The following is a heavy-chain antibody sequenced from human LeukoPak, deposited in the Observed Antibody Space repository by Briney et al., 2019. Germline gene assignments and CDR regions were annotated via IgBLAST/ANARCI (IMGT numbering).Heavy chain of an antibody. J-gene: IGHJ4*02. D-gene: IGHD1-26*01. Sequence: GGSLRLSCAASGFTFSGSAMHWVRRASGKGLEWVGRIRSKANSYATAYAASVKGRFTISRDDSKNTAYLQMNSLKTEDTAVYYCRSVGAIAYWGQGTLVTVSS. CDR3: RSVGAIAY. CDR1: GFTFSGSA. V-gene: IGHV3-73*01. CDR2: IRSKANSYAT.